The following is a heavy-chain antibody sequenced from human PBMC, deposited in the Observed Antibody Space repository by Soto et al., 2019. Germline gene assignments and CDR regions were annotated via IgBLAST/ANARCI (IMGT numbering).Heavy chain of an antibody. CDR2: FDPEDGET. J-gene: IGHJ3*02. CDR1: GYTLTELS. Sequence: ASVKVSCKVSGYTLTELSMHWVRQAPGKGLEWMGGFDPEDGETIYAQKFQGRVTMTEDTSTDTAYMELSSLRSEDTAVYYCARGAATKILVLMYDALEIWGQGTMVTVSS. D-gene: IGHD5-12*01. CDR3: ARGAATKILVLMYDALEI. V-gene: IGHV1-24*01.